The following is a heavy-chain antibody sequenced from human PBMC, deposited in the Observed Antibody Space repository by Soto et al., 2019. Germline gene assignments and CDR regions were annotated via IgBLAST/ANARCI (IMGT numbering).Heavy chain of an antibody. J-gene: IGHJ6*02. Sequence: QVQLVQSGAEVKKPGASVKVSCKASGYTFTGYYMHWVRQAPGQGLEWMGWINPNSGGTNYAQKFQGWVTMNRDTSISTAYMELSRLRSDDTAVYYCARGGGARYSSSYSDYYGMDVWGQGTTVTVSS. CDR3: ARGGGARYSSSYSDYYGMDV. CDR1: GYTFTGYY. CDR2: INPNSGGT. V-gene: IGHV1-2*04. D-gene: IGHD6-6*01.